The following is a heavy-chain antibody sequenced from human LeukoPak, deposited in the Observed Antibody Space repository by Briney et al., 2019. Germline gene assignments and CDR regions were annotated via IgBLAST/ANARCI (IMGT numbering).Heavy chain of an antibody. V-gene: IGHV3-21*01. CDR2: ISSSGTYV. CDR3: ARDCSGDEDAQNDFHY. J-gene: IGHJ4*02. Sequence: GGSLRLSCAASGFTFSSYTMNWVRQAPGKGLEWVSSISSSGTYVWYAGSVKGRFTISRDNAKNSVYLQMNSLRDEDTAVYYCARDCSGDEDAQNDFHYWGQGTVVTVSA. D-gene: IGHD2-15*01. CDR1: GFTFSSYT.